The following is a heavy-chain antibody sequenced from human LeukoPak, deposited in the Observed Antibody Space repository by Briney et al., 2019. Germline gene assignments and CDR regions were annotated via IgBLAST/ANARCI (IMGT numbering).Heavy chain of an antibody. J-gene: IGHJ4*02. CDR3: AQATSLRGYSYGAVDY. D-gene: IGHD5-18*01. CDR2: ISYDGSNK. CDR1: GFTFSSYG. V-gene: IGHV3-30*18. Sequence: GGSLRLSCASSGFTFSSYGMPWVRQAPGKGLEWVAFISYDGSNKYYADSVKGRFTISRDNSKNTLYLQMNSLRAEDTAVYYCAQATSLRGYSYGAVDYWGQGTLVTVSS.